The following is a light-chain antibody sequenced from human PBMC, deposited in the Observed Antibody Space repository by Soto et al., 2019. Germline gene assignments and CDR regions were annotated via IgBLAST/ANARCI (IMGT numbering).Light chain of an antibody. CDR3: RQYNKWTPGGT. Sequence: EIVMTQSPATLSVSPGGRATLSCRASQSVSRNLAWYQQKPGQAPRLLIYDASTRPAGVPARFSGSGSGTDFALTISSLQSEDFAVYYCRQYNKWTPGGTFGQGTKVDI. J-gene: IGKJ1*01. V-gene: IGKV3-15*01. CDR2: DAS. CDR1: QSVSRN.